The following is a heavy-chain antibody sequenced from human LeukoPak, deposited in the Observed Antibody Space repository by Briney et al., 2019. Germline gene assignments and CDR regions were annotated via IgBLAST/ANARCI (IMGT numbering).Heavy chain of an antibody. V-gene: IGHV3-66*01. CDR1: GFTVSSNY. Sequence: GGSLRLSCAASGFTVSSNYMSWVRQAPGKGLEWVSVIYSGGSTYYADSVKGRFTISRDNSKNTLYLQMNSLRAEDTAVYYCARGRREKTGLLWFGEFYFDYWGLGTLVTVSS. CDR2: IYSGGST. J-gene: IGHJ4*02. D-gene: IGHD3-10*01. CDR3: ARGRREKTGLLWFGEFYFDY.